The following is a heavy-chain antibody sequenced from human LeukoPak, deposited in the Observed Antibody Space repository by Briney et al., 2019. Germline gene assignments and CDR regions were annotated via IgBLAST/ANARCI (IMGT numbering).Heavy chain of an antibody. CDR3: AKVVRGVKSVFDY. V-gene: IGHV3-23*01. J-gene: IGHJ4*02. Sequence: TGGSLRLSCAASGFTFSSYAMSWVRQAPGKGLEWVSAISASGGSTYYADSVKGRFTISRDNSKNTLYLQMNSLRAEDTAVYYCAKVVRGVKSVFDYWGQGTLVTVSS. CDR2: ISASGGST. CDR1: GFTFSSYA. D-gene: IGHD3-10*01.